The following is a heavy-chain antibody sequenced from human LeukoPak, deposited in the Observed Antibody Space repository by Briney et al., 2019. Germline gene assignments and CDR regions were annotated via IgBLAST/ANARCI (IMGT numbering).Heavy chain of an antibody. Sequence: SETLSLTCTVSGGSISSYYWSWIRQPPGKGLEWIGEINHSGSTNYNPSLKSRVTMSVDTSKNQFSLNLTSVTATDTAVYYCARDVGTYPYIFDYWGQGILVTVSS. D-gene: IGHD1-26*01. J-gene: IGHJ4*02. CDR1: GGSISSYY. CDR2: INHSGST. V-gene: IGHV4-34*01. CDR3: ARDVGTYPYIFDY.